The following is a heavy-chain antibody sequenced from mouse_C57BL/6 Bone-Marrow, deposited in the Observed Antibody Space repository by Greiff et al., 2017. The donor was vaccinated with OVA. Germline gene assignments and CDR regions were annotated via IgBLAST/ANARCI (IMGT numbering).Heavy chain of an antibody. CDR1: GYAFSSSW. V-gene: IGHV1-82*01. Sequence: QVQLQQSGPELVKPGASVKISCKASGYAFSSSWMNWVKQRPGKGLEWIGRIYPGDGDTNYNGKFKGKATLTADKSSSTAYMQLSILTSEDSAVYVCANYYGSPWYFDVWGTGTTVTVSS. CDR3: ANYYGSPWYFDV. CDR2: IYPGDGDT. J-gene: IGHJ1*03. D-gene: IGHD1-1*01.